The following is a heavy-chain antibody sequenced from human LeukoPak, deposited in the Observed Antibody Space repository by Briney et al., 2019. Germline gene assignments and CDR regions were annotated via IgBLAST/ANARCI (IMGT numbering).Heavy chain of an antibody. J-gene: IGHJ3*02. D-gene: IGHD3-10*01. CDR2: IIPIFGTA. V-gene: IGHV1-69*01. Sequence: SVKVSCKASGGTFSSYAIGWVRQAPRQGLEWMGGIIPIFGTANYAQKFQGRVTITADESTSTAYMELSSLRSEDTAVYYCARVRVTMVRGVIITFGAFDIWGQGTMVTVSS. CDR1: GGTFSSYA. CDR3: ARVRVTMVRGVIITFGAFDI.